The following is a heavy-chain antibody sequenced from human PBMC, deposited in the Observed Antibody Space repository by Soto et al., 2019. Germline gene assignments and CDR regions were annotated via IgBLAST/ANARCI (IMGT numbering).Heavy chain of an antibody. D-gene: IGHD3-16*02. J-gene: IGHJ5*02. V-gene: IGHV1-24*01. CDR1: GYTLTELS. CDR2: FDPEDGET. CDR3: ATGRHYVCWCYRYSTDWFYP. Sequence: GASVKVSCKVSGYTLTELSMHWVRQAPGKGLEWMGGFDPEDGETIYAQKFQGRVTMTEDTSTDTAYMELSSLRSEDTAVYYCATGRHYVCWCYRYSTDWFYPWGQGTLVTVSS.